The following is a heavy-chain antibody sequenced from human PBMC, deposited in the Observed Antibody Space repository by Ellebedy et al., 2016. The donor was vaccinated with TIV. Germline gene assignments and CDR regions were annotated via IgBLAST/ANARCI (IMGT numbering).Heavy chain of an antibody. CDR1: GFTFSSYA. V-gene: IGHV3-23*01. J-gene: IGHJ3*02. CDR3: ATYCSGGTCRTDLRAFHI. CDR2: ISDSDGKT. D-gene: IGHD2-15*01. Sequence: GESLKISXAASGFTFSSYAMSWVRQAPGKGLEWVSAISDSDGKTYYADSVKGRFTISRDNSKSTLYLQMNSLRAEDTAVYYCATYCSGGTCRTDLRAFHIWGQGTMLTVSS.